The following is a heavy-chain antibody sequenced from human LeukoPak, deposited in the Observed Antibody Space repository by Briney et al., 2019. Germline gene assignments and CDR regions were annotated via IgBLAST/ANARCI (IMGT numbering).Heavy chain of an antibody. CDR3: ARGGGYDYYYFGY. D-gene: IGHD5-12*01. V-gene: IGHV3-21*01. Sequence: GGSLRLSCAASGFTFSSYSMNWVRQAPGKGLEWVSSISSSSSYIYYADSVKGRFTISRDNAKNSLYLQMNSLRAEDTAVYYCARGGGYDYYYFGYWGQGTLVTVSS. J-gene: IGHJ4*02. CDR1: GFTFSSYS. CDR2: ISSSSSYI.